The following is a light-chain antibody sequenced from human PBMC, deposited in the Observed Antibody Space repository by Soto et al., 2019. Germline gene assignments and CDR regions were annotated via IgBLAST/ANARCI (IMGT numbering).Light chain of an antibody. J-gene: IGKJ1*01. CDR3: QQSYSTPWT. V-gene: IGKV3D-20*02. CDR1: QTVRNNY. Sequence: EIALTQSPGTLSFSPGERATLSCRPSQTVRNNYLAWYQQKPGQAPRLLIYDASSRATGIPDRFSGGGSGTDFTLTISSLQPEDFATYYCQQSYSTPWTFGQGTKVDI. CDR2: DAS.